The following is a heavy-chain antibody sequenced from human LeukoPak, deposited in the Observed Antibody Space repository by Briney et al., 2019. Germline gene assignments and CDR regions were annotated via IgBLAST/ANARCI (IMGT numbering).Heavy chain of an antibody. CDR1: GYSISSGYY. CDR3: AGTQFGRVIVLDY. CDR2: IYHSGST. Sequence: SETLSLTCAVSGYSISSGYYWGWIRQPPGKGLEWIGSIYHSGSTYYNPSLKSRVTISVDTSKNQFSLKLSSVTAADTAVYYCAGTQFGRVIVLDYWGQGTLVTVSS. D-gene: IGHD3-16*02. J-gene: IGHJ4*02. V-gene: IGHV4-38-2*01.